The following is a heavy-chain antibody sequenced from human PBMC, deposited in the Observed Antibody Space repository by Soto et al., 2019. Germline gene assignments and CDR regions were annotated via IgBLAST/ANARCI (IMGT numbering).Heavy chain of an antibody. CDR1: GYTFTSYY. Sequence: GASVKVSCKASGYTFTSYYMHWVRQAPGQGLEWMGIINPSGGSTSYAQKFQGRVTMTRDTSTSTVYMELSSLRSEDTAVYYCARDGRAAGIYYYDGMDVWGQGXTVTVYS. CDR2: INPSGGST. D-gene: IGHD6-13*01. CDR3: ARDGRAAGIYYYDGMDV. V-gene: IGHV1-46*01. J-gene: IGHJ6*02.